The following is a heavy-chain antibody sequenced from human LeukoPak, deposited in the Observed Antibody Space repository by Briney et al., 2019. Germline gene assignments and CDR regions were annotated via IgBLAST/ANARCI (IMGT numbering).Heavy chain of an antibody. J-gene: IGHJ6*02. D-gene: IGHD3-22*01. CDR3: ARHYSHRITMIVVIKKGGNGMDV. CDR1: GGSISSYY. V-gene: IGHV4-59*01. Sequence: SETLSLTCTVSGGSISSYYWSWIRQPPGKGLEWIGYIYYSGSTNYNPSLKRRVTISVDTSKNQFSLKLSSVTAEDTAVYYCARHYSHRITMIVVIKKGGNGMDVWGQGTTVTVSS. CDR2: IYYSGST.